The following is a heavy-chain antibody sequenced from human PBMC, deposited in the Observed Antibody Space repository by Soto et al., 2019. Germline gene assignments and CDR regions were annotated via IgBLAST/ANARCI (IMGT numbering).Heavy chain of an antibody. J-gene: IGHJ4*02. D-gene: IGHD7-27*01. V-gene: IGHV4-38-2*01. Sequence: SETLSLTCAGSGYSISRGDYWCLIRPPPGKGLGVIGSIYNSGSTYYNQSLKSRVTISLDTSKNQLSLELSSVSAADTAVYYCARNWARHGPAYFDYWGQGTLVTVS. CDR2: IYNSGST. CDR1: GYSISRGDY. CDR3: ARNWARHGPAYFDY.